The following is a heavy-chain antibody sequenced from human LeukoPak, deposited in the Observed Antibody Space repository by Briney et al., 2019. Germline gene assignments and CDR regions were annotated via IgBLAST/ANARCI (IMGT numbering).Heavy chain of an antibody. J-gene: IGHJ4*02. CDR2: IYYSGST. CDR3: ARGLGTMVLTKFDY. Sequence: SETLSLTCTVSGGSISSSSYYWGWIRQPPGKGLEWIGSIYYSGSTYYNPSLKSRVTISVDTSKNQFSLKLSSVTAADTAVYYCARGLGTMVLTKFDYWGQGTLVTVSS. V-gene: IGHV4-39*07. D-gene: IGHD4/OR15-4a*01. CDR1: GGSISSSSYY.